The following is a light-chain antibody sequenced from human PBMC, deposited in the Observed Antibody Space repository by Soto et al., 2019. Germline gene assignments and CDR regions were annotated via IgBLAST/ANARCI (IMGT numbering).Light chain of an antibody. CDR2: AAS. CDR1: QGISSW. CDR3: QQTTSFPLT. V-gene: IGKV1-12*01. Sequence: DIQMTQSPSFVSASVGVRVTITCRASQGISSWLAWYQHKPGRAPKLLIHAASSLESGVPSRFSGSGSGTDFTLTISGLHPEDFATYYCQQTTSFPLTFGGGTKVEIK. J-gene: IGKJ4*01.